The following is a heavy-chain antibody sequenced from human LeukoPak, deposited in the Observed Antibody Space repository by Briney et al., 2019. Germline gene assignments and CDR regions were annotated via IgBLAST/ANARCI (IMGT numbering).Heavy chain of an antibody. J-gene: IGHJ3*01. CDR2: ISGGGDKA. CDR3: AKDLALAGTGGGFDV. Sequence: PGGSLRLSCAASGFTFTTYAINWVRQAPGKGLEWVSGISGGGDKAFYADSVNGRFTISRDNSENTVSLQMRSLRAEDTALYYCAKDLALAGTGGGFDVWGQGT. V-gene: IGHV3-23*01. D-gene: IGHD6-19*01. CDR1: GFTFTTYA.